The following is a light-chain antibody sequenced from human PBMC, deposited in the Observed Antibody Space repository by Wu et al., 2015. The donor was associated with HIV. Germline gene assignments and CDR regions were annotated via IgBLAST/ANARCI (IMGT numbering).Light chain of an antibody. CDR3: QQLNSFPLT. V-gene: IGKV1-13*02. CDR1: QDIFTY. Sequence: IQLTQSPSSLPASIGDRVNITCRASQDIFTYLAWYHQTPGKAPRVLIYDASTLQSGVSSRFSGSGSGAHFTLTISGLQREDFAVYFCQQLNSFPLTFGQGSRLEI. CDR2: DAS. J-gene: IGKJ5*01.